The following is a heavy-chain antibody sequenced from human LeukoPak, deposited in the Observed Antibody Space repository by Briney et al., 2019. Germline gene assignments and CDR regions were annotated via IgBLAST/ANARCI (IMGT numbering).Heavy chain of an antibody. CDR1: GFTFSSYE. D-gene: IGHD3-16*01. V-gene: IGHV3-48*03. CDR2: ISSSGSTI. J-gene: IGHJ4*02. Sequence: GGSLRLSCAASGFTFSSYEMNWVRQAPGKGLEWVSYISSSGSTIYYADSVKGRFTISRDNAKNSLYLQMNSLRAEDTAVYDCASDRRVSGSYGLDYWGQGTLVTVSS. CDR3: ASDRRVSGSYGLDY.